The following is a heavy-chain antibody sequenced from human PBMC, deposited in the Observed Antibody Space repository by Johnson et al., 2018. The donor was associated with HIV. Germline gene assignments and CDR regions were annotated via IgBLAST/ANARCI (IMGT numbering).Heavy chain of an antibody. Sequence: QVQLVESGGGLVQSGGSLRLSCAASGFTFSSYAMHWVRQAPGKGLEWVAVISYDGSNKYYADSVKGRFTISRDNSKNTLYLQMNSLRAEDTAVYYCARVAPAHDAFDIWGQGTMVTVSS. D-gene: IGHD2-2*01. J-gene: IGHJ3*02. CDR1: GFTFSSYA. CDR3: ARVAPAHDAFDI. V-gene: IGHV3-30*04. CDR2: ISYDGSNK.